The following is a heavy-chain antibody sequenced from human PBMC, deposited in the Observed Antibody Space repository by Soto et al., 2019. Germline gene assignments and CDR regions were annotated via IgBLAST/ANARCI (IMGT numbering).Heavy chain of an antibody. D-gene: IGHD6-13*01. J-gene: IGHJ6*02. CDR2: ISAYNGNT. Sequence: ASVKVSCKASGYTFTSYGISWVRQAPGQGLEWMGWISAYNGNTNYAQKLQGRVTMTTDTSTSTTYMELRSLRSDDTAVYYCARVGWGGREAAAGRVYYYGMDVWGQGTTVTVSS. CDR1: GYTFTSYG. CDR3: ARVGWGGREAAAGRVYYYGMDV. V-gene: IGHV1-18*01.